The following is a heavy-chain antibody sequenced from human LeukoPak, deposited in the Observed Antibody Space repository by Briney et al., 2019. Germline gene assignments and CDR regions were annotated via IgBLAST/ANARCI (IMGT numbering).Heavy chain of an antibody. J-gene: IGHJ4*02. V-gene: IGHV1-46*03. CDR2: INPSGGST. D-gene: IGHD2-2*01. CDR3: ARGFVVVPAAPGGFDY. Sequence: RASVKASCKASGYTFTSYYMHWVRQAPGQGLEWMGIINPSGGSTSYAQKFQGRVTMTRDTSTSTVYMELSSLRSEDTAVYYCARGFVVVPAAPGGFDYWGQGTLVTVSS. CDR1: GYTFTSYY.